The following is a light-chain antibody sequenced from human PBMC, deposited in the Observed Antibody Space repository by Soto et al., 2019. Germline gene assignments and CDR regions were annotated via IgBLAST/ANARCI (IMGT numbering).Light chain of an antibody. V-gene: IGLV2-23*03. CDR2: EGS. J-gene: IGLJ3*02. CDR1: SSDVGSYNL. CDR3: CSYAGSSTFLWV. Sequence: QSALTQPASVSGSPGQSITISCTGTSSDVGSYNLVSWYQQHPGKAPKLMIYEGSKRPSGVSNRFSGSKSGNTASLTISGLQAEDEADYYCCSYAGSSTFLWVFGGGTKPTVL.